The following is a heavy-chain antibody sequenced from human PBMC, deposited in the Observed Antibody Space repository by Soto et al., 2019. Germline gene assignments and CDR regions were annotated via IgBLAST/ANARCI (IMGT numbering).Heavy chain of an antibody. CDR3: ARGYSGYGFDAFDI. D-gene: IGHD5-12*01. CDR1: GYTFTNYD. Sequence: QVQLVRSGAEVKKPGASVKVPCKSSGYTFTNYDINWVRQATGQGLEWMGWMNTYNGDTAYAQKFQGRVTMTRNTSISTAYMEVSSLRFEDTAVYYCARGYSGYGFDAFDIWGQGTKVAVSS. V-gene: IGHV1-8*01. CDR2: MNTYNGDT. J-gene: IGHJ3*02.